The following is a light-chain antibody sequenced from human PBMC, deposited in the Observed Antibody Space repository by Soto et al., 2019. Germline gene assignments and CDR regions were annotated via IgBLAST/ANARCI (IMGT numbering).Light chain of an antibody. CDR2: DAS. J-gene: IGKJ4*01. CDR3: QQYNSSPSLT. V-gene: IGKV1-5*01. Sequence: DIQMTQSPSTLPASVGDRVTITCRASQSISSWLAGYQQKPGKAPKLLIYDASRLESGVPSRFSGSGSGTESTITISSLQPDDFATSYCQQYNSSPSLTFGGGTKVEIK. CDR1: QSISSW.